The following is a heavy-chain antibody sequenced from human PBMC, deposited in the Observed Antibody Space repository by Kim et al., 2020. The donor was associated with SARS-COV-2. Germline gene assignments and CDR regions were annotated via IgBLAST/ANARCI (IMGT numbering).Heavy chain of an antibody. V-gene: IGHV3-30*02. Sequence: DSVKGRFTISRDKSKNTLYLQMNSLRVEDTAVYYCAKDVRYFDWRDAFDIWGQGTMVTVSS. J-gene: IGHJ3*02. CDR3: AKDVRYFDWRDAFDI. D-gene: IGHD3-9*01.